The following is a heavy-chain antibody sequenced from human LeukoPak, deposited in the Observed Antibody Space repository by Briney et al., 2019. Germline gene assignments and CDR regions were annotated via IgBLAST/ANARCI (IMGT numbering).Heavy chain of an antibody. V-gene: IGHV3-23*01. CDR1: GFTFSGYA. CDR3: ASQKEKFYDSSGNY. CDR2: ISDSGGST. D-gene: IGHD3-22*01. Sequence: PGGSLRLSCAASGFTFSGYAMSWVRRAPGKGQKWVSAISDSGGSTYYADSEKGRFTISRDNSRNTLYLQMNNLRAEDTAIYYCASQKEKFYDSSGNYWSQGTLVTVSS. J-gene: IGHJ4*02.